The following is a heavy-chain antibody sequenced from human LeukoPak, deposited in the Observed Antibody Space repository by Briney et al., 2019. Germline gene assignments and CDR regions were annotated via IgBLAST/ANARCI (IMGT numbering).Heavy chain of an antibody. V-gene: IGHV4-34*01. J-gene: IGHJ4*02. Sequence: SETLSLTCAVYGGSFSGYYWSWIRQPPGKGLEWIGEINHSGGTNYNPSLKSRVTISVDTSKNQFSLKLSSVTAADTAVYYCARDLPSNWYNWNDVYYWGQGTLVTVSS. D-gene: IGHD1-20*01. CDR2: INHSGGT. CDR3: ARDLPSNWYNWNDVYY. CDR1: GGSFSGYY.